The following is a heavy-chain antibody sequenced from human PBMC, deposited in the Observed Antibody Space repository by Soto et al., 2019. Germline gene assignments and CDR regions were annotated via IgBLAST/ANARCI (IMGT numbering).Heavy chain of an antibody. CDR2: INPNSGDK. D-gene: IGHD2-2*01. CDR3: ARVGYCSDTRCYYGQDYYFFYGMDV. V-gene: IGHV1-2*02. Sequence: QGHLVQSGAEVKRPGASVKVSCKASGYTFTGYYMHWVRQVPGQGLEWMGWINPNSGDKDYAQKFQGRVTLTRDKSISTAYMELSSLKSDDMAVYYCARVGYCSDTRCYYGQDYYFFYGMDVWGQGTTVTVS. CDR1: GYTFTGYY. J-gene: IGHJ6*02.